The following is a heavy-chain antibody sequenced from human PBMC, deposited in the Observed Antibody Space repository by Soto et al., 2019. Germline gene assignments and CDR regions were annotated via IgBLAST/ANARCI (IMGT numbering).Heavy chain of an antibody. J-gene: IGHJ4*02. Sequence: ASETLSLTCAVYGGSFSGYYWSWIRQPPGKGLEWIGEINHSGSTNYNPSLKSRVTISVDTSKNQFSLKLSSVTAADTAVYYCARGLGSSSYFDYWGQGTLVTVSS. D-gene: IGHD6-13*01. CDR3: ARGLGSSSYFDY. CDR1: GGSFSGYY. V-gene: IGHV4-34*01. CDR2: INHSGST.